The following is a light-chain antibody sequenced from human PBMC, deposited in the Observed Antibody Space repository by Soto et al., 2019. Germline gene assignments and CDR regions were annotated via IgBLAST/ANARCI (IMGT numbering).Light chain of an antibody. V-gene: IGLV1-44*01. CDR2: NSY. CDR1: SSNIGRNN. J-gene: IGLJ2*01. CDR3: AAWDDSLIGVV. Sequence: QSVLTQPPSASGTPGQRVTISCSGSSSNIGRNNVSWYQQLPGTAPKLLIFNSYQRPSGVPDRFSGSKSGTSASLAISGLQSGDETDYYCAAWDDSLIGVVFGGGTKLTVL.